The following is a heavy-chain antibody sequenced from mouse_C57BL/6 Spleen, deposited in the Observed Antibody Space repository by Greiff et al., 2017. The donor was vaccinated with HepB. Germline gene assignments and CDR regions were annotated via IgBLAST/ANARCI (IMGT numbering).Heavy chain of an antibody. V-gene: IGHV1-52*01. J-gene: IGHJ3*01. D-gene: IGHD3-2*02. Sequence: QVQLQQPGAELVRPGSSVKLSCKASGYTFTSYWMHWVKQRPIQGLEWIGNIDPSDSETHYNQKFKDKATLTVDKSSSTAYMQLSSLTSEDSAVYYCARWDSSGYVGFAYRGQGTLVTVSA. CDR3: ARWDSSGYVGFAY. CDR2: IDPSDSET. CDR1: GYTFTSYW.